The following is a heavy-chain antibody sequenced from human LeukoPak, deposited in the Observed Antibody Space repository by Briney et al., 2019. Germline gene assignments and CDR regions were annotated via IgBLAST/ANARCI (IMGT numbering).Heavy chain of an antibody. V-gene: IGHV4-34*01. CDR2: INHSGST. D-gene: IGHD2-15*01. Sequence: SETLSLTCAVYGGSFSGYYWSWIRQPPGKGLEWIGEINHSGSTNYNPSLKSRVTISVDTSKNQFSLKLSSVTAADTAVYYCASPGRYCSGGSCYPVFDYWGQGTLVTVSS. J-gene: IGHJ4*02. CDR1: GGSFSGYY. CDR3: ASPGRYCSGGSCYPVFDY.